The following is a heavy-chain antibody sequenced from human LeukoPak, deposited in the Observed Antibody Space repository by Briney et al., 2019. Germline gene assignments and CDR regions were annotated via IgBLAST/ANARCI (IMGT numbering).Heavy chain of an antibody. V-gene: IGHV4-34*01. CDR2: INHSGST. D-gene: IGHD6-13*01. J-gene: IGHJ5*02. Sequence: SETLSLTCAVYGGPFSGYYWSWIRQPPGKGLEWIGEINHSGSTNYNPSLKSRVTISVDTSKNQFSLKLSSVTAADTAVYYCARGRHSSSWTNWFDPWGQGTLVTVSS. CDR3: ARGRHSSSWTNWFDP. CDR1: GGPFSGYY.